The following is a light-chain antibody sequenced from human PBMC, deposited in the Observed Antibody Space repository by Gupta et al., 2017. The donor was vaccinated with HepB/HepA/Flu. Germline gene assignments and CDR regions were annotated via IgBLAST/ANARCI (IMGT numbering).Light chain of an antibody. CDR1: QGISRY. CDR3: QQLNSYPRT. J-gene: IGKJ1*01. CDR2: AAS. V-gene: IGKV1-9*01. Sequence: DIQLTQSPSFLSASVGDRVTITCRTSQGISRYLAWYQQKPGKAPNLLIYAASTLKRGVPSRFSGSGSGTEFTLTISSLQPEDFATYYCQQLNSYPRTFGQGTKVEIK.